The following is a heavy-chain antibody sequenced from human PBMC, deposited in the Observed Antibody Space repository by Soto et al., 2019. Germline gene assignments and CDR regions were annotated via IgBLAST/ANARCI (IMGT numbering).Heavy chain of an antibody. J-gene: IGHJ4*02. V-gene: IGHV3-23*01. CDR1: GFTVSSNY. CDR3: AKDVLLIAAAGTDY. D-gene: IGHD6-13*01. Sequence: GGSLRLSCAASGFTVSSNYMSWVRQAPGKGLEWVSAISGSGGSTYYADSVKGRFTISRDNSKNTLYLQMNSLRAEDTAVYYCAKDVLLIAAAGTDYWGQGTLVTVSS. CDR2: ISGSGGST.